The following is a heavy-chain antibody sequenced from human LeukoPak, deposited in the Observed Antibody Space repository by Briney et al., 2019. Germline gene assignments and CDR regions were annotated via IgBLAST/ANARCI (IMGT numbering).Heavy chain of an antibody. J-gene: IGHJ6*03. D-gene: IGHD3-10*01. CDR1: GGTFSSYA. CDR3: ESGEITMVRGVIIPYYYYYYMDV. V-gene: IGHV1-69*06. CDR2: IIPIFGTA. Sequence: GASVKVSCKASGGTFSSYAISWVRQAPGQGLEWMGGIIPIFGTANYVQKFQGRVTITSDKSTSTAYMELSRLRYEDTAVYYCESGEITMVRGVIIPYYYYYYMDVWGKGTTVTVSS.